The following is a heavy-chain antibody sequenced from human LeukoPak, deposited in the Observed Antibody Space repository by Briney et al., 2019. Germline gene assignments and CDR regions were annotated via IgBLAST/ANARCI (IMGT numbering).Heavy chain of an antibody. CDR3: GKGSSTSGCPDY. CDR2: IRYDGSIK. D-gene: IGHD6-19*01. J-gene: IGHJ4*02. V-gene: IGHV3-30*02. CDR1: GFTFNSYG. Sequence: PGGSLRLSCAASGFTFNSYGMHWVRQAPGKGLDWVAFIRYDGSIKHYADSVKGRSTISRDNSKNTLFLQMNSLRPEDAALYYCGKGSSTSGCPDYWGQGTLVTVSS.